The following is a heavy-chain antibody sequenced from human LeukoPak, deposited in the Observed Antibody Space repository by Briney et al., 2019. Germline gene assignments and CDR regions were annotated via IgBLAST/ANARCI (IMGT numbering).Heavy chain of an antibody. CDR3: ARGSYPDDAFDI. J-gene: IGHJ3*02. CDR1: GDSISNYY. D-gene: IGHD2-21*01. V-gene: IGHV4-59*08. CDR2: ISYSGIT. Sequence: SETLSLTCTVSGDSISNYYWSWIRQPPGKGLEWIGYISYSGITNYNPSFKSRVTISLDTSKNHFSLKMRSVTAADTAVYYCARGSYPDDAFDIWGQGTMVTASS.